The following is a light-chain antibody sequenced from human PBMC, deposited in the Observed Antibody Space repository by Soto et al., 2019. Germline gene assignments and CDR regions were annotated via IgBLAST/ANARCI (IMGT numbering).Light chain of an antibody. J-gene: IGLJ1*01. Sequence: QAVVTQPASVSGSPGQSIAISCTGTSSDVGGYNSVSWYQQHPGKAPKLMIYNVSNRPSGVSDRFSGSKSGNTASLTISGLQAEDEADYYCSSYTSSNTYVFGTGAKLTVL. CDR3: SSYTSSNTYV. CDR2: NVS. V-gene: IGLV2-14*03. CDR1: SSDVGGYNS.